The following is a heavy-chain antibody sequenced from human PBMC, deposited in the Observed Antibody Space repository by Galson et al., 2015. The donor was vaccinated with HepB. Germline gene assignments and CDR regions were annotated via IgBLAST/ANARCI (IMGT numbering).Heavy chain of an antibody. Sequence: SLRLSCAASGFTVSRNYMTWVRQAPGEGLEWVSVIFSGGSTYYADSVKGRFTISRDNSKNMVYLQMNSLRAEDTAVYYSARGGAGSYYFDFWGQGTLVTVSS. D-gene: IGHD1-26*01. J-gene: IGHJ4*02. CDR3: ARGGAGSYYFDF. CDR2: IFSGGST. V-gene: IGHV3-53*01. CDR1: GFTVSRNY.